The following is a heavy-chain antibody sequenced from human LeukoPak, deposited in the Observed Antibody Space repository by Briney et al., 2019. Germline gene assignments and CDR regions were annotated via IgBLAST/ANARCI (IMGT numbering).Heavy chain of an antibody. D-gene: IGHD3-22*01. CDR1: GGTFSSYA. Sequence: GASVKVSCKASGGTFSSYAISWVRQAPGQGLEWMGGIIPIFGTANYAQKFQGRVTITADESTSTAYMELSSLRSEDTAVYNCASDYYDSSGRWGQGTLVTVSS. CDR2: IIPIFGTA. J-gene: IGHJ4*02. CDR3: ASDYYDSSGR. V-gene: IGHV1-69*13.